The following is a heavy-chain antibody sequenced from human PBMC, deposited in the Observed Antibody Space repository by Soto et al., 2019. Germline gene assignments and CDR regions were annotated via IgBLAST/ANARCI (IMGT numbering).Heavy chain of an antibody. Sequence: QVQLVQSGAEVKKPGSSVKVSCKASGGTFSSDAISWVRQAPGQGLEWMGGFIPVFGTSRYAQKFQGRVTITADESTSTASMELISLRSDDTAVDYSARESSRFSLDNWLDLWCQGTQVTVSS. CDR1: GGTFSSDA. J-gene: IGHJ5*02. V-gene: IGHV1-69*01. D-gene: IGHD4-17*01. CDR2: FIPVFGTS. CDR3: ARESSRFSLDNWLDL.